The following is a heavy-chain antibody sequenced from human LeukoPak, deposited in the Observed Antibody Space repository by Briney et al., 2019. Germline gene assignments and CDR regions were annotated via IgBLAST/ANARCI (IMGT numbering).Heavy chain of an antibody. CDR1: DYSISSGYH. CDR2: ISRSGST. CDR3: ARGYIGNSGRYYYYYMDV. V-gene: IGHV4-38-2*01. Sequence: SETLSLTCAVSDYSISSGYHWGWIRQPPEKGLEWIGSISRSGSTYYSPSLKGRVTMSVDSSKNEFSLNLSSVTAADTAVYYCARGYIGNSGRYYYYYMDVWGKGTTVTVPS. D-gene: IGHD1-26*01. J-gene: IGHJ6*03.